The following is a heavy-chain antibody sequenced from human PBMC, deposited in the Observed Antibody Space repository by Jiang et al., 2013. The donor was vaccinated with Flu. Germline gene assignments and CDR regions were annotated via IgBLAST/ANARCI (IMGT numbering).Heavy chain of an antibody. V-gene: IGHV5-51*03. J-gene: IGHJ2*01. Sequence: GAEVKKPGESLKMSCKGSGYTFSNYWIAWVRQMPGKGLEWMGIIYPGDSDTRYSPSFQGQVTISADKSINTAYLRWSGLEASDTAMYYCARTAGAASTDWYFDIWGRGTPVTVSS. CDR1: GYTFSNYW. CDR3: ARTAGAASTDWYFDI. CDR2: IYPGDSDT. D-gene: IGHD5/OR15-5a*01.